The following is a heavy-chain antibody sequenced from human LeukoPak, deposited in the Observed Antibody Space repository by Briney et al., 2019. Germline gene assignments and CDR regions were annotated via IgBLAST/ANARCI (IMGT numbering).Heavy chain of an antibody. CDR1: GFTFSSYW. J-gene: IGHJ5*02. D-gene: IGHD3-10*01. CDR3: ARDLDGSGNYHWFDP. Sequence: GGSLRLSCAASGFTFSSYWMHWIRQAPGQGLVWVSRINSDGSSINYADSVKGRFTISRDNARNTLHLQMNSLRGEDTAVYYCARDLDGSGNYHWFDPWSQGTLVTVSS. V-gene: IGHV3-74*01. CDR2: INSDGSSI.